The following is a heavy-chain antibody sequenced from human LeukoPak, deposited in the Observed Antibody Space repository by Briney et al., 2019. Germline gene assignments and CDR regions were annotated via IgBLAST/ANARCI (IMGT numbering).Heavy chain of an antibody. D-gene: IGHD3-10*01. V-gene: IGHV1-69*04. Sequence: SVKVSCKASGGTFSSYAISWVRQAPGQGLEWMGRIIPILGIANYAQKFQGRVTITADKSTSTAYMELSSLRSEDTAVYYCARCYSTLYYYYGMDVWGQGTTVTVSS. CDR2: IIPILGIA. CDR3: ARCYSTLYYYYGMDV. CDR1: GGTFSSYA. J-gene: IGHJ6*02.